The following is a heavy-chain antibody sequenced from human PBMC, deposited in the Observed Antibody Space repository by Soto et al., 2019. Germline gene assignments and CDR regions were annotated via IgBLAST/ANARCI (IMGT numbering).Heavy chain of an antibody. J-gene: IGHJ6*02. Sequence: QVQLVQSGAEVKKPGASVKVSCKASGYTFTSYDINWVRQATGQGLEWMGWMNPNSGNTGYAQKFQGRVTMTRITSILTPYMALRSLSSKHTALYYFASENTSYAMDVWGQGTTVTVSS. V-gene: IGHV1-8*01. D-gene: IGHD2-2*02. CDR3: ASENTSYAMDV. CDR2: MNPNSGNT. CDR1: GYTFTSYD.